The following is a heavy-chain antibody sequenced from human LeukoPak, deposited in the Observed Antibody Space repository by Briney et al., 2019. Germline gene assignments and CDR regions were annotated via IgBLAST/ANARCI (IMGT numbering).Heavy chain of an antibody. Sequence: GGSLRLSCAATGFTFSSYWMSWVRQAPGKGLEWVANINQDGSENYYVDSVRGRFTISRDNAKNSLYLQMNSLRAEDTAVYYCARVPAVAGRYYYYYYYMDVWGKGTTVTVSS. V-gene: IGHV3-7*01. CDR1: GFTFSSYW. CDR2: INQDGSEN. CDR3: ARVPAVAGRYYYYYYYMDV. D-gene: IGHD6-19*01. J-gene: IGHJ6*03.